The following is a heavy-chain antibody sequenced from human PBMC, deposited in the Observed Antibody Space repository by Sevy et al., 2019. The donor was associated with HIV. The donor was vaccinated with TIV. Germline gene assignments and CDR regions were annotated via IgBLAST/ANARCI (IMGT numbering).Heavy chain of an antibody. J-gene: IGHJ3*01. CDR2: ISATGSST. CDR1: GFTFNTHA. V-gene: IGHV3-23*01. CDR3: AKALNPALESMIEVIFRTLKGFDV. D-gene: IGHD3-22*01. Sequence: GGSLRLSCAASGFTFNTHAMNWVRQAPGKGLEWVSVISATGSSTYYADSVKGRFTISRGNSKNTLYLQMNSLTADDTAVYYSAKALNPALESMIEVIFRTLKGFDVWGQGTMVTVSS.